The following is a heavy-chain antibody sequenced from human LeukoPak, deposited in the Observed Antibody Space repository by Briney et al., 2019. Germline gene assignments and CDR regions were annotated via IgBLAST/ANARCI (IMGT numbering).Heavy chain of an antibody. CDR2: IYPGDSDT. D-gene: IGHD4-17*01. Sequence: GESLKISCKASGYTFTSYWIAWVRQMPGKGLEWMGIIYPGDSDTRYSPSFQGQVTISADKSISTAYLQWSSLKASDTAMYYCARRNGDSPSNYYGMDVWGQGTTVTVSS. CDR1: GYTFTSYW. CDR3: ARRNGDSPSNYYGMDV. V-gene: IGHV5-51*01. J-gene: IGHJ6*02.